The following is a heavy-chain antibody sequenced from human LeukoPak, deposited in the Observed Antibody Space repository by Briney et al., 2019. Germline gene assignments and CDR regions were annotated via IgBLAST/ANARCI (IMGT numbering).Heavy chain of an antibody. V-gene: IGHV3-21*01. Sequence: GESLRLSCAASGFTFSSYSMNWVRQAPGKGLEWVSSISSSSSYIYYADSVKGRFTISRDNSKNTLYLQMNSLRAEDTAVYYCAKRAESGSYKYVDYWGQGTLVTVSS. CDR3: AKRAESGSYKYVDY. J-gene: IGHJ4*02. CDR1: GFTFSSYS. CDR2: ISSSSSYI. D-gene: IGHD1-26*01.